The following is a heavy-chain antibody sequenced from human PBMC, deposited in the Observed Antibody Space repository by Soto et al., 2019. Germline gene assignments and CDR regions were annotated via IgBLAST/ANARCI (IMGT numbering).Heavy chain of an antibody. CDR2: MNPNSGNT. Sequence: QVQLVQSGAEVKSPGASVKVSCKASGYTFTSHDINWVRQATGQGPEWVGWMNPNSGNTGYAQKFQGRVTRTGDTAISTAYMEVSSLRSEDTAVYYCTTHTSGSDYWGQGTLVIVSS. CDR1: GYTFTSHD. D-gene: IGHD6-19*01. J-gene: IGHJ4*02. CDR3: TTHTSGSDY. V-gene: IGHV1-8*01.